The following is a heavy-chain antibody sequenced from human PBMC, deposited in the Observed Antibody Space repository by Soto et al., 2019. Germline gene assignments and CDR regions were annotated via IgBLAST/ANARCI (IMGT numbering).Heavy chain of an antibody. D-gene: IGHD2-8*01. J-gene: IGHJ6*03. V-gene: IGHV3-23*01. CDR2: ITTSGGNT. Sequence: EVQLLESGGGLVQPGGSLRLSCAASGFTFSTYAMSWVRQAPGKGREWVSTITTSGGNTYHADSVQGRFIISRDNSKNTLYLQMNSLRAEDTAVYYCAGRYCTNGVCYTNYYYYIDVWGKGTTVTVSS. CDR3: AGRYCTNGVCYTNYYYYIDV. CDR1: GFTFSTYA.